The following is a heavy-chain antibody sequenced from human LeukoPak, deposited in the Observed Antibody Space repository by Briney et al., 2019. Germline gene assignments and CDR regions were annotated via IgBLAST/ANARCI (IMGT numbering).Heavy chain of an antibody. CDR3: ARDRRGWAYFDY. CDR1: GFTFSSFG. V-gene: IGHV3-30*03. J-gene: IGHJ4*02. Sequence: PGGSLRLSCAASGFTFSSFGMHWVRQAPGKGLEWVAVLSYDGSNSYYADSVKGRFTISRDNSKNTLYLQMNSLRGEDTAVYYCARDRRGWAYFDYWGQGTLVTVSS. D-gene: IGHD6-19*01. CDR2: LSYDGSNS.